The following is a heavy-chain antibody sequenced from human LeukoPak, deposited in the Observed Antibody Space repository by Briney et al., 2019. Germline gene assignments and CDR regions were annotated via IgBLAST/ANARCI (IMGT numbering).Heavy chain of an antibody. CDR3: AGGITGTTFPPNY. CDR1: GGSISGSSYY. CDR2: IYYSGST. D-gene: IGHD1-7*01. Sequence: SETLSLTCTVSGGSISGSSYYWSWIRQPPGKGLEWIGYIYYSGSTNYNPSLKSRVTISVDTSKNQFSLKLSSVIAADTAVYYCAGGITGTTFPPNYWGRRTLVTVSS. V-gene: IGHV4-61*01. J-gene: IGHJ4*02.